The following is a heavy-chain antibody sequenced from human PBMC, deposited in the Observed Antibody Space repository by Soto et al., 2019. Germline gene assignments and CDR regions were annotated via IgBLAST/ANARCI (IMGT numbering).Heavy chain of an antibody. Sequence: WASVKVSCKASGYTFTSYDINWVRQATGQGLEWMGWMNPNSGNTGYAQKFQGRVTMTRNTSISTAYMELSSLRSEDTAVYYCSQRRYCTNGVCYTGGMGDAFDIWGQGTMVTVS. CDR2: MNPNSGNT. V-gene: IGHV1-8*01. J-gene: IGHJ3*02. D-gene: IGHD2-8*01. CDR3: SQRRYCTNGVCYTGGMGDAFDI. CDR1: GYTFTSYD.